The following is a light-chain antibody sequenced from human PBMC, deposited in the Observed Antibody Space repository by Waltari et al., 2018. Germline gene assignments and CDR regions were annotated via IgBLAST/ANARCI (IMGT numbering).Light chain of an antibody. CDR2: DAS. J-gene: IGKJ2*01. CDR3: QQRSSWTPHT. CDR1: QSVGTY. Sequence: EIVLTQSPATLSLSPGETATLSCRASQSVGTYLAGYQQKPGQAPRLRIYDASNRATGSPGRVRGRGAGTDFTLTISRLEPGDFALYYCQQRSSWTPHTFGQGARLEIK. V-gene: IGKV3-11*01.